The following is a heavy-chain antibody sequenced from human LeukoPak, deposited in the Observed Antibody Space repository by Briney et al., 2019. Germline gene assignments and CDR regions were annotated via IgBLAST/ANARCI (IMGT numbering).Heavy chain of an antibody. CDR3: ARDGLYSSGYYRFNGFDY. V-gene: IGHV4-34*01. CDR2: INHSGST. J-gene: IGHJ4*02. CDR1: GGSFSGYY. D-gene: IGHD3-22*01. Sequence: SETLSLTCAVYGGSFSGYYWSWIRQPPGKGLEWIGGINHSGSTNYNPSLKSRVTISVDTSKNQFSLKLSSVTAADTAVYYCARDGLYSSGYYRFNGFDYWGQGTLVTVSS.